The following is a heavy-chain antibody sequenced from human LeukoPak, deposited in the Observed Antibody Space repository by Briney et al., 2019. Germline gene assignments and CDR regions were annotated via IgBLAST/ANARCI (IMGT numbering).Heavy chain of an antibody. CDR3: ARASSGPYGFDY. V-gene: IGHV4-59*12. CDR1: GGSISSDY. Sequence: SETLSLTCTVSGGSISSDYWSWIRQPPGKGLDSIGYIYYSGSTNYNPSLKSRVTISVDTSKNQFSLKLSSVTAADTAVYYCARASSGPYGFDYWGQGTLVTVSS. D-gene: IGHD3-22*01. CDR2: IYYSGST. J-gene: IGHJ4*02.